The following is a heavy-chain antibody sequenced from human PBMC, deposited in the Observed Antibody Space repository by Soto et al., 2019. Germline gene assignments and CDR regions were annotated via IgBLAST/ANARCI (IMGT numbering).Heavy chain of an antibody. CDR3: ARVPSPFDSYYAMDV. V-gene: IGHV4-30-4*02. Sequence: SETLSLTCTVSGDSIGSGHKYCSWIRQAPGKGLEWIGYIFSIGTTYYNPSLKSRLTMSLDTSQNQFSLKLNSVTAADTAVYFCARVPSPFDSYYAMDVWGQGTTVT. CDR2: IFSIGTT. D-gene: IGHD3-16*01. J-gene: IGHJ6*02. CDR1: GDSIGSGHKY.